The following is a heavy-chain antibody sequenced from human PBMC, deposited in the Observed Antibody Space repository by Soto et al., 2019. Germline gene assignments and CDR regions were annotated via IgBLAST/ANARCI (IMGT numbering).Heavy chain of an antibody. J-gene: IGHJ6*02. D-gene: IGHD4-17*01. CDR2: IYTSGST. CDR3: ARDALRGYYYYGMDV. CDR1: GGSIISYY. V-gene: IGHV4-4*07. Sequence: SETLSLTCTVSGGSIISYYWSWIRQPAGKGLEWIGRIYTSGSTNYNPSLKSRVTMSVDTSKNQFSLKLSSVTAADTAVYYCARDALRGYYYYGMDVWGQGTTVTVSS.